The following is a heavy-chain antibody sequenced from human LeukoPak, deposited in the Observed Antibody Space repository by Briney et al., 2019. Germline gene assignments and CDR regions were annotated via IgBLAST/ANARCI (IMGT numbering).Heavy chain of an antibody. D-gene: IGHD3-10*01. CDR1: GFTFSNAW. Sequence: PGGSLRLSCAASGFTFSNAWMSWVRQAPGKGLEWVGRIKSKSQAETRDYAAPVKGRFTISRDDSKYTLYLQMNSLKTDDTAVYYCTTGDYSGSGSYPDWGQGTLVTVSS. CDR3: TTGDYSGSGSYPD. CDR2: IKSKSQAETR. J-gene: IGHJ4*02. V-gene: IGHV3-15*01.